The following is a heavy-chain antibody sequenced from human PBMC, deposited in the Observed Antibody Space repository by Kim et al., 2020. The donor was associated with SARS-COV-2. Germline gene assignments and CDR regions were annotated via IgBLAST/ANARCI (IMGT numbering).Heavy chain of an antibody. CDR1: GFIFSSYA. V-gene: IGHV3-23*01. Sequence: GGSLRLSCAASGFIFSSYAMRWVRQAPGKGLEWVSTVSGGGGSTYYADSVKGRFTISRDNSKNTLYLQMKSLRTEDTAVYYCATKRYCTSASCYAGHYSYGMDVWGQGTTVTVSS. CDR3: ATKRYCTSASCYAGHYSYGMDV. D-gene: IGHD2-2*01. J-gene: IGHJ6*02. CDR2: VSGGGGST.